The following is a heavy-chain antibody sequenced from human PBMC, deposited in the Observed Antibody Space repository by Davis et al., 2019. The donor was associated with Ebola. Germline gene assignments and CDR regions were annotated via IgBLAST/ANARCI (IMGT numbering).Heavy chain of an antibody. CDR2: IYYSGST. V-gene: IGHV4-59*12. CDR3: ARVLRGSEVVVRGVIITQPYYYYMDV. CDR1: GGSISSYY. D-gene: IGHD3-10*01. Sequence: PSETLSLTCTVSGGSISSYYWSWIRQPPGKGLEWIGYIYYSGSTNYNPSLKSRVTISVDTSKNQFSLKLSSVTAADTAVYYCARVLRGSEVVVRGVIITQPYYYYMDVWGKGTTVTVSS. J-gene: IGHJ6*03.